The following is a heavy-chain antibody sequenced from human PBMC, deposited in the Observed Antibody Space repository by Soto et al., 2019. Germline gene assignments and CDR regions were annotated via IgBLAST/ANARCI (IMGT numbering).Heavy chain of an antibody. Sequence: VKVSCKVSGYTLTELSMHWVRQAPGKGLEWMGGFDPEDGETIYAQKFQGRVTMTEDTSTDTAYMELSSLRSEDTAVYYCATSYYYGSGSLLDTYYFDCWGQGTLVTVSS. D-gene: IGHD3-10*01. CDR2: FDPEDGET. V-gene: IGHV1-24*01. J-gene: IGHJ4*02. CDR1: GYTLTELS. CDR3: ATSYYYGSGSLLDTYYFDC.